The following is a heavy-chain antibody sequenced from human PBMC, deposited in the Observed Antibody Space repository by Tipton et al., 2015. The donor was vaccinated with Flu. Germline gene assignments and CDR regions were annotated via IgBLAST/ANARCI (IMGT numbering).Heavy chain of an antibody. CDR2: INHDGSEK. J-gene: IGHJ5*02. CDR1: GFTFSQYW. Sequence: GSLRLSCATSGFTFSQYWMNWVRQAPGKGLEWVANINHDGSEKHYVESVKGRFTISRDNAKKSLYLQMNSVRENDTATYFCAQDDSRWVGVAGTALLSWGQGTPVIVSS. CDR3: AQDDSRWVGVAGTALLS. D-gene: IGHD1-7*01. V-gene: IGHV3-7*03.